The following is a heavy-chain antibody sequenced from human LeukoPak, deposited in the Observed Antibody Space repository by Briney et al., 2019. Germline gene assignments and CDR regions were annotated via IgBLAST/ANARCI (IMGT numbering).Heavy chain of an antibody. J-gene: IGHJ4*02. CDR2: ISAYNGNT. CDR3: ARDVPSETDYGDYGVYDY. CDR1: GYTFTSYG. V-gene: IGHV1-18*01. Sequence: GASVKGSCKASGYTFTSYGISWVRQAPGQGLEWMGWISAYNGNTNYAQKLQGRVTMTTDTSTSTAYMELRSLRSDDTAVYYCARDVPSETDYGDYGVYDYWGQGTLVTVSS. D-gene: IGHD4-17*01.